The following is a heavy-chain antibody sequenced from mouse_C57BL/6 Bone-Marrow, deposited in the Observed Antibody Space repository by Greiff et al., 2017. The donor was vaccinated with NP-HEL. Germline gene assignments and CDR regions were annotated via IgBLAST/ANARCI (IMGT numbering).Heavy chain of an antibody. CDR3: ARSIYYDYADDPFYAMDY. CDR2: IRNKANGYTT. D-gene: IGHD2-4*01. V-gene: IGHV7-3*01. CDR1: GFTFTDYY. Sequence: EVKVEESGGGLVQPGGSLSLSCAASGFTFTDYYMSWVRQPPGKALEWLVFIRNKANGYTTEYSAYVKGRFTISRDNSQSILYLQMNALRAEDSATYYCARSIYYDYADDPFYAMDYWGQGTSVTVSS. J-gene: IGHJ4*01.